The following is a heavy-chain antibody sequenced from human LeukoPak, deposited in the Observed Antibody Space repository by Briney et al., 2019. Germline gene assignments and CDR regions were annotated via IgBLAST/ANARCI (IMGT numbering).Heavy chain of an antibody. J-gene: IGHJ1*01. CDR1: F. D-gene: IGHD3-16*01. Sequence: FPNWLRQPAGKGLEWIGRTHASGKSNYNPSFKTRVTMSVDTSKSQISLRLNSMTAADTAVYYCATGGALGELAILTWGQGTLVSVS. V-gene: IGHV4-4*07. CDR2: THASGKS. CDR3: ATGGALGELAILT.